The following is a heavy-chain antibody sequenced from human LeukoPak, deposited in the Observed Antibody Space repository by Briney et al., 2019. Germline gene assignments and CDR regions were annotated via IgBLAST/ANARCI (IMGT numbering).Heavy chain of an antibody. CDR3: ARDLIAAAGTVDY. J-gene: IGHJ4*02. CDR2: ISYDGSNK. V-gene: IGHV3-30*04. Sequence: GGSLRLSCAASGFTFITYAMHWVRKAPAKGLEWVAVISYDGSNKYYADSVKGRFTISRDNSKNTLYLQMNSLRAEDTAVYYCARDLIAAAGTVDYWGQGTLVTVSS. CDR1: GFTFITYA. D-gene: IGHD6-13*01.